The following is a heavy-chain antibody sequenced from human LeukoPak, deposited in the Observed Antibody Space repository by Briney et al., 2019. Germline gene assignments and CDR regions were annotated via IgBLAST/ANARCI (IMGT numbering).Heavy chain of an antibody. J-gene: IGHJ6*02. CDR1: GGSISSYY. Sequence: SETLSLTCTVSGGSISSYYWSWIRQPPGKGLERIGYIYYSGSTNYNPSLKSRVTISVDTSKNQFSLKLSSVTAADTAVYYCARASMIVVVHYYGMDVWGQGTTVTVSS. V-gene: IGHV4-59*01. CDR3: ARASMIVVVHYYGMDV. CDR2: IYYSGST. D-gene: IGHD3-22*01.